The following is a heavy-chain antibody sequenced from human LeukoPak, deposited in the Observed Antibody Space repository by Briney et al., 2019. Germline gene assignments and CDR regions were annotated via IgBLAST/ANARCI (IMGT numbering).Heavy chain of an antibody. D-gene: IGHD2-21*01. CDR2: IYYSGST. J-gene: IGHJ4*02. Sequence: SETLSLTCAVYGGSFTDYYWTWIRQPPGKGLEWIGSIYYSGSTYYNPSLKSRVTISVDTSKNQFSLKLSSVTAADTAVYYCARDLRGIVDYWGQGTLVTVSS. CDR1: GGSFTDYY. V-gene: IGHV4-34*01. CDR3: ARDLRGIVDY.